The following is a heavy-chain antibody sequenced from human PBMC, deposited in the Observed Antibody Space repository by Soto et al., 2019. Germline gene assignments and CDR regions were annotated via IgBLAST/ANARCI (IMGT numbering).Heavy chain of an antibody. V-gene: IGHV4-4*08. CDR1: DDSIGPYY. CDR2: VYTSGST. Sequence: QEQLRESGPGLVKPSETLSLTCSISDDSIGPYYWTWIWQTPRKELQWIGYVYTSGSTKYNSSLKSRVTISPDASNSQFSLTMSSVTAADTGVYYGAREAVGNTWPGILDSWGRGTLVVVTS. D-gene: IGHD3-9*01. CDR3: AREAVGNTWPGILDS. J-gene: IGHJ5*01.